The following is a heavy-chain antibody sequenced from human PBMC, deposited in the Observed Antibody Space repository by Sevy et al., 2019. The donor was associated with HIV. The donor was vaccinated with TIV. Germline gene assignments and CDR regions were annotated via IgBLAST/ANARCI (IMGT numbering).Heavy chain of an antibody. J-gene: IGHJ6*02. V-gene: IGHV3-23*01. CDR1: GFPFSSYA. CDR3: AKRRVQSGLSGGGANYGMDV. D-gene: IGHD2-8*02. Sequence: GGSLRLSCAASGFPFSSYAMSWVRQAPGRGLEWVSTLIGGGRRTYYADSVTGRFIISRDNSRNTPYLQMNSLRAEDTAIYYCAKRRVQSGLSGGGANYGMDVCGRGTTVTVSS. CDR2: LIGGGRRT.